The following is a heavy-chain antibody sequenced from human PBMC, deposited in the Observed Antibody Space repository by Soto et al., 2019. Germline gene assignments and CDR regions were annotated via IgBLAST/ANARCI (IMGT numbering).Heavy chain of an antibody. CDR2: FASGADDT. CDR3: AGNGGNAD. D-gene: IGHD6-25*01. CDR1: GFNLRAIG. V-gene: IGHV3-23*01. J-gene: IGHJ4*02. Sequence: GGSLRLSCAATGFNLRAIGRSWFRQAPGKGLEWVSSFASGADDTWYADSLAGRFIISRDKPKKTMYLQMNSLRAEDTALYYCAGNGGNADLGQGTLVTVSS.